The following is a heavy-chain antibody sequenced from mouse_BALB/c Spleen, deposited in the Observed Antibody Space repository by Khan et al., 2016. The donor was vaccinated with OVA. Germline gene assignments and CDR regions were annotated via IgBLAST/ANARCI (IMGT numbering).Heavy chain of an antibody. CDR2: MWAGKST. Sequence: VQLQESGPGLVAPSQSLSITCTVSGFSLSSYGVHWVRQPPGKGLEWVGVMWAGKSTHYNSALMSRLSISKDNSTSQVFLKMNSLQADDTAMYVCARAHPYRRYDGYAMDYWGQGTSVTVSS. V-gene: IGHV2-9*02. CDR3: ARAHPYRRYDGYAMDY. J-gene: IGHJ4*01. CDR1: GFSLSSYG. D-gene: IGHD2-14*01.